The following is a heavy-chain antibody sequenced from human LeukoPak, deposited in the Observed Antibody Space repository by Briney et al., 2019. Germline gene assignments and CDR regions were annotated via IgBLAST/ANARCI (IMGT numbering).Heavy chain of an antibody. D-gene: IGHD3-16*01. CDR2: LRGNGET. V-gene: IGHV3-23*01. CDR3: ARASWVSSTDAVR. CDR1: GLSFSSFA. Sequence: GGSLRLSCAASGLSFSSFAMSWVRQGPASGLEWVSSLRGNGETFYADSVKGRFTLSSDSSRNTVYFHLNNLRVEDTAIYYCARASWVSSTDAVRWGQGTLVTVSS. J-gene: IGHJ4*02.